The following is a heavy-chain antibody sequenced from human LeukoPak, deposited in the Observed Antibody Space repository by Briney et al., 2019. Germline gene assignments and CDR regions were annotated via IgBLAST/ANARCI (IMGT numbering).Heavy chain of an antibody. CDR3: ATGAHYYGH. J-gene: IGHJ1*01. D-gene: IGHD3-10*01. Sequence: PGGSLRLSCAVSGFTVNNNYMTWVRQAPGKGLEWVSLIYGDGTTYYADSGKGRFTISGDNSQNTLYLQMNTLRAEDTAVYYCATGAHYYGHWGQGTLVTVSS. V-gene: IGHV3-53*01. CDR1: GFTVNNNY. CDR2: IYGDGTT.